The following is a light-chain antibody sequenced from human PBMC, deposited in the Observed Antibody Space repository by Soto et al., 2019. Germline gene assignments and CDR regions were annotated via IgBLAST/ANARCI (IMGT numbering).Light chain of an antibody. J-gene: IGLJ3*02. V-gene: IGLV1-44*01. CDR3: ATWDDSLDGRV. Sequence: QSLLTQPPSASGTPGQRVTISCSGSSSNIRSNTVNWYQPLPGTAPKLLIYGNNQRPSGVRDRFSASESGTSASLAISGLQTDDEADYYCATWDDSLDGRVFGGGTKLTVL. CDR2: GNN. CDR1: SSNIRSNT.